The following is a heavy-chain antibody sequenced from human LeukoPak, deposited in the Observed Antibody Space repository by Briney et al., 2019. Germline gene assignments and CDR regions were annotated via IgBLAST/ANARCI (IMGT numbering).Heavy chain of an antibody. CDR2: ISYDGSNK. V-gene: IGHV3-30-3*01. D-gene: IGHD2-2*01. CDR1: GFTFSSYA. J-gene: IGHJ5*02. Sequence: PGRSLRLSCAASGFTFSSYAMHWVRQAPGKGLEWVAVISYDGSNKYYADSVKGRFTISRDNSKNTLYLQMNSLRAEDTAVYYCAREVVQYQLPNNWFDPWGQGTLVTVSS. CDR3: AREVVQYQLPNNWFDP.